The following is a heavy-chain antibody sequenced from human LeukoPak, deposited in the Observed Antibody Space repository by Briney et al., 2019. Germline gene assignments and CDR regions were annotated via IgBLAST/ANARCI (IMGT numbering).Heavy chain of an antibody. CDR3: ARESWVVPPRYYYYGMDV. V-gene: IGHV3-23*01. J-gene: IGHJ6*02. Sequence: GGSLRLSCAASGFTFSSYAMSWVRQAPGKGLEWVSAVSGSGGSTYYADSVKGRFTISRDNSKNTLYLQMNSLRAEDTAVYYCARESWVVPPRYYYYGMDVWGQGTAVTVSS. CDR1: GFTFSSYA. CDR2: VSGSGGST. D-gene: IGHD2-15*01.